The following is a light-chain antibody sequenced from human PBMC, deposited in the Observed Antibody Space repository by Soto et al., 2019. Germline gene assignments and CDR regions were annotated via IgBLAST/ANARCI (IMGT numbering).Light chain of an antibody. CDR2: DAS. Sequence: DILMTKSPDSLAVSLSERATLSCRASESVSSYLAWYQQKPGQAPRLLIYDASNRATGIPARFSGSGSGTDFTLTISSLEPEDFAVYYCQQRSNWPPYTFGQGTRLEIK. J-gene: IGKJ5*01. CDR3: QQRSNWPPYT. V-gene: IGKV3-11*01. CDR1: ESVSSY.